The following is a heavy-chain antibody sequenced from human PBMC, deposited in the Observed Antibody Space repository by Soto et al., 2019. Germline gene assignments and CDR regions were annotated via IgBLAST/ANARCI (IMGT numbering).Heavy chain of an antibody. V-gene: IGHV3-30*04. Sequence: GGSLRLSCTGSGFTFNAYALDWVRHGPVKGLEWVASISSDGKNRNFADSVKGRFTLSRENSKNTIHLDMGSLQPGDTGIYYCVRKYYSSAFYIKCFAPGGHGTQVTVSS. J-gene: IGHJ5*02. CDR2: ISSDGKNR. CDR1: GFTFNAYA. D-gene: IGHD2-2*01. CDR3: VRKYYSSAFYIKCFAP.